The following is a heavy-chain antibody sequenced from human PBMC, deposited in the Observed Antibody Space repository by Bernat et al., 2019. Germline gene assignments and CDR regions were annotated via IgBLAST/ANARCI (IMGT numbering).Heavy chain of an antibody. Sequence: QVQLVESGGGVVQPGRSLRLSCAASGFTFSSYGMHWVRQAPGKGLEWVAVISYDGSNKYYADSVKGRFTISRDNSKNTLYLQMNSLRAEDTAVYYCARDMEFGYDQSVDGMDVWGQGTTVTVSS. J-gene: IGHJ6*02. V-gene: IGHV3-30*03. CDR1: GFTFSSYG. CDR2: ISYDGSNK. CDR3: ARDMEFGYDQSVDGMDV. D-gene: IGHD5-18*01.